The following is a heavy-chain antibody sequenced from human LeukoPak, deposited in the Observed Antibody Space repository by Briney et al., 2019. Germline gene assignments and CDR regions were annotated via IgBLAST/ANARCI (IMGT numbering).Heavy chain of an antibody. D-gene: IGHD5-18*01. CDR1: GFTFNSYA. CDR2: SGSGDST. V-gene: IGHV3-23*01. Sequence: GGSLRLSCAASGFTFNSYAMSWVRQTPGKALEWVSTSGSGDSTYYADSVKGRFTISRDNSKNTLYPQMNSLRAEDTAIYYCAKVGTWIELWSEHTGFDYWGQGTLVTVSS. CDR3: AKVGTWIELWSEHTGFDY. J-gene: IGHJ4*02.